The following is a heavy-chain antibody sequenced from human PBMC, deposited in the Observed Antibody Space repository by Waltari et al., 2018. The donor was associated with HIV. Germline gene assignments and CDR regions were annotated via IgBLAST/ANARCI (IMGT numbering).Heavy chain of an antibody. D-gene: IGHD6-19*01. CDR3: ARENVYSSRGGTQNYGMDV. V-gene: IGHV3-30*03. Sequence: QVQLVESGGGVVQHGRYLRISCAASGFTLSRHGMHWVRQAPGKGLEWVAVISYDGSNEYYADAVKGRFTSSRDNSKNTLYLQMNSLRVEDTAVYYCARENVYSSRGGTQNYGMDVWGQGTTVTVS. J-gene: IGHJ6*02. CDR2: ISYDGSNE. CDR1: GFTLSRHG.